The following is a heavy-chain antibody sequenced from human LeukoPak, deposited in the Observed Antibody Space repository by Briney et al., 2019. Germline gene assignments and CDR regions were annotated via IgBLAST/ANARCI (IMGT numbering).Heavy chain of an antibody. V-gene: IGHV5-51*01. D-gene: IGHD2-15*01. CDR3: ARSYCSGGSCYDY. Sequence: GESLKISCNGSGYXFTSYWICWVRQMPGKGLEWMGTIDPGDSDTRYSPSFQGQVTISADKSISTAYLQWSSLKASDTAMYYCARSYCSGGSCYDYWGQGTLVTVSS. J-gene: IGHJ4*02. CDR1: GYXFTSYW. CDR2: IDPGDSDT.